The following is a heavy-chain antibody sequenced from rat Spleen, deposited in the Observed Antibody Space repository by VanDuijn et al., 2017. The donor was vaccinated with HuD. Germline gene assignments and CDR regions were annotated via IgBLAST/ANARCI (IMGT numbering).Heavy chain of an antibody. CDR1: GFSLTSNS. CDR2: IWSGGST. V-gene: IGHV2-15*01. Sequence: QVQLKESGPGLVQPSQTLSLTCTVSGFSLTSNSVSWVRQPPGKGLEWMGAIWSGGSTDYNSALKSRQSISRDTYKSKVCLKMNSLQTEDKAIDYCTRENYSGDVEVMDAWGQGASVTVSS. J-gene: IGHJ4*01. CDR3: TRENYSGDVEVMDA. D-gene: IGHD1-1*01.